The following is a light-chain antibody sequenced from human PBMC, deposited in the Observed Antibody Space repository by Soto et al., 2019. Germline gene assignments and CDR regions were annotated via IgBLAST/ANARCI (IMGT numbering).Light chain of an antibody. V-gene: IGKV1-5*01. CDR1: QTISSW. Sequence: DIQMTESPSTLSGSVGDRVTITCRASQTISSWLAWYQQKPGKAPKLLIYAASTLQSGVPSRFSGSGSGTEFTLTISNLQPDDFATYYCQQYENYWTFGQGTKVDIK. J-gene: IGKJ1*01. CDR3: QQYENYWT. CDR2: AAS.